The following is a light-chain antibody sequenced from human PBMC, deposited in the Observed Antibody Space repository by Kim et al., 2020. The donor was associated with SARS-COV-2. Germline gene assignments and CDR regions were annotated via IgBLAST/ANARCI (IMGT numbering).Light chain of an antibody. V-gene: IGLV4-69*01. CDR1: SGHSSYA. CDR2: LSSDGSH. CDR3: QTWGTGILV. Sequence: QLVLTQSPSASASLGASVKLTCTLSSGHSSYAIAWHQQQPEKGPRYLMKLSSDGSHSKGDGIPDRFSGSSSGAECYLTISSLQSEDEADYYCQTWGTGILVFGGGTQLTVL. J-gene: IGLJ3*02.